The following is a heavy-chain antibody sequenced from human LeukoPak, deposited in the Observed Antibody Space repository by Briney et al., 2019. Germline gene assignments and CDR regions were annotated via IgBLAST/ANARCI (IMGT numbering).Heavy chain of an antibody. Sequence: SETLSLTCTVSGGSISSYYWSWVRQPPGKGLEWIGYIHYRRGTNSIPSLKSRVTISVDTSKNQFSLKLSSVTAADTAVYYCARHAAIAVSHFDHWGQGTLVTVSS. D-gene: IGHD6-19*01. CDR1: GGSISSYY. J-gene: IGHJ4*02. CDR3: ARHAAIAVSHFDH. CDR2: IHYRRGT. V-gene: IGHV4-59*08.